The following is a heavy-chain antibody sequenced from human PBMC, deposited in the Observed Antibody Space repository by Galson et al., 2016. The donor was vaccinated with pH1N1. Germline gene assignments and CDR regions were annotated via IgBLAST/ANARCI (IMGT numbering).Heavy chain of an antibody. Sequence: SLRLSCAASGFTFTSSALHWVRQAPGKGLEWVAVISNDGTKKYYKDSVKGRFSVPRDNSKNTLYLQMNSLRGDDTAVYYCARAVFYDVDLLDYYFDHWGQGTLVTVSS. CDR2: ISNDGTKK. D-gene: IGHD2/OR15-2a*01. V-gene: IGHV3-30*04. CDR3: ARAVFYDVDLLDYYFDH. J-gene: IGHJ4*02. CDR1: GFTFTSSA.